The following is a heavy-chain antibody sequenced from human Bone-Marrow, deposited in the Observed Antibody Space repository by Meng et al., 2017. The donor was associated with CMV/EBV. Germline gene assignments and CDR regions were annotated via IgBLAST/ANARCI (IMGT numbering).Heavy chain of an antibody. CDR2: ISYDGSNK. Sequence: GESRKISCAASGFTCSSYAMPWVRQAPGKGLEWVAVISYDGSNKYYADSVKGRFTISRDNSKNTLYLQMNSLRAEDTAVYYCARNSMIVVVNGWFDPWGQGTLVTVSS. CDR1: GFTCSSYA. J-gene: IGHJ5*02. V-gene: IGHV3-30*04. D-gene: IGHD3-22*01. CDR3: ARNSMIVVVNGWFDP.